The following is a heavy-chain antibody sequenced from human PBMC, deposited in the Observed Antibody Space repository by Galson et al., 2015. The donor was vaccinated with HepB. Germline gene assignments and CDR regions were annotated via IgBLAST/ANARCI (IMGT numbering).Heavy chain of an antibody. Sequence: SVKVSCKASGYTFTSYGISWVRQAPGQGLEWMGWISTYNGDTNYAQKLQGRVTMTTDTSTTTAYMELRSLRSDDTAVYYCTTVSKEGGYFDYWGQGTLVTVSS. J-gene: IGHJ4*02. CDR2: ISTYNGDT. CDR3: TTVSKEGGYFDY. CDR1: GYTFTSYG. D-gene: IGHD4-17*01. V-gene: IGHV1-18*01.